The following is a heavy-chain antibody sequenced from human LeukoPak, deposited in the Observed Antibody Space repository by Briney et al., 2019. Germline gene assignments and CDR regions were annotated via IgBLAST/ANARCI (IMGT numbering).Heavy chain of an antibody. V-gene: IGHV1-18*01. D-gene: IGHD3-10*01. CDR2: ISAYNGNT. Sequence: VASVKVSCKASGYTFTSYGISWVRQAPGQGLEWMGWISAYNGNTNYAQKLQGRVTMTTDTSTSTAYMELRSLRSDDTAVYYCARGGWFGELLSPFDYWGQGTLVTVSS. CDR1: GYTFTSYG. J-gene: IGHJ4*02. CDR3: ARGGWFGELLSPFDY.